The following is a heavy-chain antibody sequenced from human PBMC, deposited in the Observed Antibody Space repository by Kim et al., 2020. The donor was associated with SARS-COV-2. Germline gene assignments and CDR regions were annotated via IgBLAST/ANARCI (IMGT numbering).Heavy chain of an antibody. J-gene: IGHJ6*02. V-gene: IGHV3-74*01. CDR1: GVTFSSLW. CDR2: IRSDGSST. CDR3: VRGNGMDV. Sequence: GGSLRLSCAASGVTFSSLWMHWVRQGPGKGPVWVSGIRSDGSSTAYADSVKGRFTISRDNAKNTLSLQMNSLRAEDTALYYCVRGNGMDVWGQGTTVTVSS.